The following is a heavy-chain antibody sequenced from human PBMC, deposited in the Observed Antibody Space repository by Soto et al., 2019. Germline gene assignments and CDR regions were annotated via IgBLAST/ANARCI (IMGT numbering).Heavy chain of an antibody. CDR1: GDTFSSYA. V-gene: IGHV1-69*01. CDR2: IIPMFGTA. D-gene: IGHD3-22*01. J-gene: IGHJ4*02. CDR3: ARVGPEHYYDSSGYYSPLDY. Sequence: QVQLVQSGAEVKKPGSSVKVSCKASGDTFSSYAINWVRQAPGQGLEWMGGIIPMFGTANYAQKFKGRVTITAGESTSTVYRELSSLRSEDTAVYYCARVGPEHYYDSSGYYSPLDYWGQGTLVTDSS.